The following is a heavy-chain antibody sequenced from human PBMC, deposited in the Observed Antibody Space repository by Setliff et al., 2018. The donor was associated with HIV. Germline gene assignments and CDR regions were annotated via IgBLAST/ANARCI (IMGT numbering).Heavy chain of an antibody. D-gene: IGHD7-27*01. CDR3: ATLTNFDH. CDR2: IYPGDSEA. CDR1: GYIFGLYW. J-gene: IGHJ4*02. V-gene: IGHV5-51*01. Sequence: GESLKISCKGSGYIFGLYWIAWVRQMPGKGLEWMGIIYPGDSEARYSPSFEGQVTMSADRSITTAYLQWSRLKASDTAMYYCATLTNFDHWGQGTLVTVSS.